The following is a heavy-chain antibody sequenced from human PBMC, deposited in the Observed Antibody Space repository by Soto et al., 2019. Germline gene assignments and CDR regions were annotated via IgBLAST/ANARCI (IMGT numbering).Heavy chain of an antibody. J-gene: IGHJ4*02. CDR1: GYTCTSYG. CDR3: ATGILHYSGYDYVRLRDFDY. CDR2: TSAYNGNT. Sequence: QVQLVQSGAEVKKPGASVKVSCQASGYTCTSYGISWVRQTPGQGLEWMGWTSAYNGNTNYAQKLQGRVTMTTDTSTSPAYMDLRSLRSADTAVYYCATGILHYSGYDYVRLRDFDYWGQGTLVTVSS. V-gene: IGHV1-18*04. D-gene: IGHD5-12*01.